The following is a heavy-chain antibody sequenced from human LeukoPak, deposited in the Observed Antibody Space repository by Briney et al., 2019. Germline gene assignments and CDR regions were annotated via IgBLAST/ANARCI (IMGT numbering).Heavy chain of an antibody. CDR3: ARDSSIAARPFDY. D-gene: IGHD6-6*01. Sequence: GASVKVSCKASGGTFSSYAISWVRQAPGQGLEWMGRIIPILGIANYAQKFQGRVTITADKSTGTAYMELSSLRSEDTAVYYCARDSSIAARPFDYWGQGTLVTVSS. CDR2: IIPILGIA. V-gene: IGHV1-69*04. J-gene: IGHJ4*02. CDR1: GGTFSSYA.